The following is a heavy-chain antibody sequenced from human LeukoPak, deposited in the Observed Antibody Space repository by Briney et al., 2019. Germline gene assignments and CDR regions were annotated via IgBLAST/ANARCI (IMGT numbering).Heavy chain of an antibody. CDR3: ARGRNNAFDI. Sequence: SQTLSLTCAISGDSVSSSRDAWNWISQSPSRGLEWLGRTYYRSNDYAVSVKTRMTINVDTSKSQVSLQLSSVTPEDTAVYYCARGRNNAFDIWGQGTMVTVS. D-gene: IGHD1/OR15-1a*01. V-gene: IGHV6-1*01. J-gene: IGHJ3*02. CDR2: TYYRSN. CDR1: GDSVSSSRDA.